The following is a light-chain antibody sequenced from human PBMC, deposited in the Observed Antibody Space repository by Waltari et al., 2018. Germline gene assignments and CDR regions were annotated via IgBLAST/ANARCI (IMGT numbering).Light chain of an antibody. Sequence: EIVLTQSPATLSLSPGDRATLSGRASESISSQLAWYQQKPGQAPRILIYDTSNRAAGIPARFSGSGSGTDFSLTISSLEPEDFVVYYCQQRSHWPMYTFGQGTKLEIK. CDR3: QQRSHWPMYT. V-gene: IGKV3-11*01. J-gene: IGKJ2*01. CDR1: ESISSQ. CDR2: DTS.